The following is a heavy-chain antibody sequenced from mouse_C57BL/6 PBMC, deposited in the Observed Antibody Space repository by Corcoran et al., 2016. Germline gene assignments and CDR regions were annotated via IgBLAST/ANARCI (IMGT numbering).Heavy chain of an antibody. CDR3: APFAY. CDR2: INPNNGGT. Sequence: EVQLQQSGPEQVKHGASVKISCKASGYTFTDYYMNWVKQSHGKSLEWIGDINPNNGGTSYNQKFKGKATLTVDKSSSTAYMELRSLTSEDSAVYYCAPFAYWGQGTLVTVSA. V-gene: IGHV1-26*01. J-gene: IGHJ3*01. CDR1: GYTFTDYY.